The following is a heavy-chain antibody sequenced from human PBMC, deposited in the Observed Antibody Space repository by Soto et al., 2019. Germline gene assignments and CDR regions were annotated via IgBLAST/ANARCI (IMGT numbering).Heavy chain of an antibody. D-gene: IGHD3-10*01. CDR1: GFTFSSYG. J-gene: IGHJ6*02. CDR3: AKERWTALLTNGMDV. CDR2: VSGNSELI. V-gene: IGHV3-23*01. Sequence: GGSLRLSCAASGFTFSSYGMNWVRQAPGKGLEWVSGVSGNSELINYADAVKGRFFISRDNSKNTLFLQMNSLRAEDTAIYYCAKERWTALLTNGMDVWGQGTTVTVSS.